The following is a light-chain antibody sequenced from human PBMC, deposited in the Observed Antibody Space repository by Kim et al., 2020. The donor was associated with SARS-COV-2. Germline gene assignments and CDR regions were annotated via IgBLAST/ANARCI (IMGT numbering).Light chain of an antibody. Sequence: NFMLTQPHSVSESPGKTVTISCTRSSGSVGSNYVQWYQQRPGSAPTTVIYEDNQRPSGVPDRFSGSIDTSSNSASLTISGLTTEDEADYYCQSYDNNNSFIFGAGTKVTVL. V-gene: IGLV6-57*03. CDR1: SGSVGSNY. CDR3: QSYDNNNSFI. J-gene: IGLJ1*01. CDR2: EDN.